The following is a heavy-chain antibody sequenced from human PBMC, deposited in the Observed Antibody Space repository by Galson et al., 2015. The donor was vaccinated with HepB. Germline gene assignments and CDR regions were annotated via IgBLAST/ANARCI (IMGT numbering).Heavy chain of an antibody. CDR1: GFSFSSYS. J-gene: IGHJ4*02. CDR3: ARGSGYTYGPFDY. Sequence: SLRLSCAASGFSFSSYSMNWVRQAPGKGLEWVSSISSSGSYIYYADSVKGRFAISRDNAKNSLYLHINSLRAEDTAVYYCARGSGYTYGPFDYWGQGTLVTVSS. CDR2: ISSSGSYI. D-gene: IGHD5-18*01. V-gene: IGHV3-21*01.